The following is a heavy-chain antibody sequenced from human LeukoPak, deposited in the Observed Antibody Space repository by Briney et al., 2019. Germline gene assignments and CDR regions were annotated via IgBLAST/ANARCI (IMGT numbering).Heavy chain of an antibody. CDR3: ARDQRYSSSWYPPNY. J-gene: IGHJ4*02. V-gene: IGHV4-39*07. D-gene: IGHD6-13*01. CDR2: IYYSGST. CDR1: GGSISSSSYY. Sequence: SSGTLSLTCTVSGGSISSSSYYWGWIRQPPGKGLEWIGSIYYSGSTYYNPSLKSRVTISVDTSKNQFSLKLSSVTAADTAVYYCARDQRYSSSWYPPNYWGQGTLVTASS.